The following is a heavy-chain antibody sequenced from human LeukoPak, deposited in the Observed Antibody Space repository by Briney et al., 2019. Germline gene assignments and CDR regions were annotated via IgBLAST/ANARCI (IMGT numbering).Heavy chain of an antibody. V-gene: IGHV4-59*01. J-gene: IGHJ3*02. D-gene: IGHD4-17*01. Sequence: PSETLSLTCTVSGGSISSYYWSWIRQPPGKGLEWIWYIYYSGSTNYNPSLKSRVTISVDTSKNQFSLKLSSVTAADTAVYYCARDVADATEIDAFDIWGQGTMVTVSS. CDR3: ARDVADATEIDAFDI. CDR1: GGSISSYY. CDR2: IYYSGST.